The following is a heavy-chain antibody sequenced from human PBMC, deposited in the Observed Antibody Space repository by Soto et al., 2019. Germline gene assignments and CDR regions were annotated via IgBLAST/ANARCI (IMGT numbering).Heavy chain of an antibody. CDR3: ARGDCCYATTKNWILTWLEP. Sequence: QVQLVQAGAEVKKPGSSVKVSCKASGVTLSDYPINWVRQAPGQGLEWMGGLLPIFGTTIDAQKFQARLTITADASTIPAYMELSDLTPEDTAVFSCARGDCCYATTKNWILTWLEPWGQGTRVTVSS. J-gene: IGHJ5*02. CDR1: GVTLSDYP. CDR2: LLPIFGTT. V-gene: IGHV1-69*01. D-gene: IGHD2-2*01.